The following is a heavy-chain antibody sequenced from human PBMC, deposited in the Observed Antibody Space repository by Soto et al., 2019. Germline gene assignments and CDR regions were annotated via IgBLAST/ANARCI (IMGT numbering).Heavy chain of an antibody. J-gene: IGHJ6*03. CDR3: AIRISSWYSKYMDV. CDR2: INSDGSST. V-gene: IGHV3-74*01. D-gene: IGHD6-13*01. CDR1: GFTFSSYW. Sequence: PGGSLRLSCAASGFTFSSYWMHWVRQAPGKGLVWVSRINSDGSSTSYADSVKGRFTISRDNAKNTLYLQMNSLRAEDTAVYYCAIRISSWYSKYMDVCGKGTTVTLSS.